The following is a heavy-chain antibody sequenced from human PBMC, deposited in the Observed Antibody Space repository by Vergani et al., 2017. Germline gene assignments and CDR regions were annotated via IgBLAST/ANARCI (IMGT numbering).Heavy chain of an antibody. CDR2: IIPIFGTA. CDR1: GGTFSSYA. Sequence: QVQLVQSGAEVKKPGSSVKVSCKAPGGTFSSYAISWVRQAPGQGLEWMGGIIPIFGTANYAQKFQGRVTITADKSTSTAYMELSSLRSEDTAVYCCARAPTMVRGARLTTYGMDVWGQGTTVTVSS. CDR3: ARAPTMVRGARLTTYGMDV. D-gene: IGHD3-10*01. V-gene: IGHV1-69*06. J-gene: IGHJ6*02.